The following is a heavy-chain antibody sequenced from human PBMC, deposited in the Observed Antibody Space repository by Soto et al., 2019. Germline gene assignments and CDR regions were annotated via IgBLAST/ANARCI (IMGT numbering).Heavy chain of an antibody. D-gene: IGHD2-8*02. CDR1: GFTFSSYA. J-gene: IGHJ5*02. V-gene: IGHV3-23*01. CDR2: ISTGGDRT. CDR3: AKGGGGGEGCSGCLCSIFNA. Sequence: HPGGSLRLSCAASGFTFSSYAMNWVRQAPGKGLEWVSAISTGGDRTYYADSVKGRFTISRDNSKNTLSLLMNSLRGEDTAVYYCAKGGGGGEGCSGCLCSIFNAWGQGILVPVSS.